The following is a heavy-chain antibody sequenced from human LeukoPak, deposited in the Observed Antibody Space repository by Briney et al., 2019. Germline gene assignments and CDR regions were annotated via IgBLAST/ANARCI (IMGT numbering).Heavy chain of an antibody. CDR3: VRSLRSADF. V-gene: IGHV3-74*01. J-gene: IGHJ4*02. CDR2: ISPDGSQT. Sequence: GGSLRLSCAASGFSLSNYWMHWVRQAPGKGLMWVSQISPDGSQTFYADSVKGRFTISRDNAKNTLFLQMDSLRAEDAALYYCVRSLRSADFWGQGTLVTVSS. CDR1: GFSLSNYW.